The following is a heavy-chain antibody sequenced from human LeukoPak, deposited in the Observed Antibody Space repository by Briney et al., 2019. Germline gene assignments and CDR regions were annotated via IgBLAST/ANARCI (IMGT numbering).Heavy chain of an antibody. J-gene: IGHJ4*02. CDR2: ITGNGGGT. Sequence: GGSLRLSCAASGFTFSSYSMNWVRQAPGKELECISAITGNGGGTFYADSVKGRFTISRDNSKNTLFLHMDSLKAEDMAVYYCVRGGQSTNCFDYWGQGILVTVSS. D-gene: IGHD1-1*01. CDR1: GFTFSSYS. V-gene: IGHV3-64*02. CDR3: VRGGQSTNCFDY.